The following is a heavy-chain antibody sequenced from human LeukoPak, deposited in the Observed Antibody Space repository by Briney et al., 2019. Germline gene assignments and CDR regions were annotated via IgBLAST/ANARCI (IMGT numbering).Heavy chain of an antibody. CDR3: ARDGTMRSGPAFDI. D-gene: IGHD3-3*01. CDR1: GGSISSSSYY. V-gene: IGHV4-39*02. J-gene: IGHJ3*02. Sequence: SETLSLTCTVSGGSISSSSYYWGWIRQPPGKGLEWIGSIYYTGTTYYNPSLKSRVTISVDTSKNQFSLKLSSVTAADTAVYYCARDGTMRSGPAFDIWGQGTMVTVSS. CDR2: IYYTGTT.